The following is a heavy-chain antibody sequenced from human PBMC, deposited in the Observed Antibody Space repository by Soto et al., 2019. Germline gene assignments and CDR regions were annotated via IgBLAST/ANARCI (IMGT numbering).Heavy chain of an antibody. J-gene: IGHJ6*02. CDR1: GDSVASNSAA. Sequence: SQTLSLTCAISGDSVASNSAAWNWIRQSPSRGLEWLGRTDYRSKWYTDYAESVKSRITINPDTSKNQVSLQLKSVTPQDTAVYYCTAGATSGRYVPYYYCIDAWGQGTPVTVSS. CDR2: TDYRSKWYT. CDR3: TAGATSGRYVPYYYCIDA. V-gene: IGHV6-1*01. D-gene: IGHD3-3*01.